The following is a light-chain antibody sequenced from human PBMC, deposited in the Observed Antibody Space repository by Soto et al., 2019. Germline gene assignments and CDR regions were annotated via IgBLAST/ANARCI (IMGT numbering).Light chain of an antibody. CDR1: SSDVGAYNY. CDR2: EVN. CDR3: SAYAGSRV. J-gene: IGLJ3*02. Sequence: QSAPTQPPSASGSPGQSVTISCTGTSSDVGAYNYVSWYQQHPGKAPKLIIFEVNKRPSGVPDRFSGSKYGNTASLTVSGLQAEDEADYYCSAYAGSRVFGGGTKLTVL. V-gene: IGLV2-8*01.